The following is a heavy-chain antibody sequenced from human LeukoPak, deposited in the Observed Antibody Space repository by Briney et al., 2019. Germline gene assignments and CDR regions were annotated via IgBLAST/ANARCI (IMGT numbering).Heavy chain of an antibody. CDR3: ARTYGDDWIEDY. CDR2: INPSGGST. D-gene: IGHD4-17*01. Sequence: GASVKVSCKASGYTFTSYYMHWVRQAPGQGLEWMGIINPSGGSTSYAQKFQGRVTMTRDMSTSTVYMELSSLRSEDTAVYYCARTYGDDWIEDYWGQGTLVTVSS. J-gene: IGHJ4*02. CDR1: GYTFTSYY. V-gene: IGHV1-46*01.